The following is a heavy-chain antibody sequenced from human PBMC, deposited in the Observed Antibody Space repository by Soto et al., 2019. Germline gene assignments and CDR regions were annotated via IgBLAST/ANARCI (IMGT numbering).Heavy chain of an antibody. CDR3: AKDQRMYYYGSGSDS. CDR1: GYTFTKYV. CDR2: INAGYGNT. Sequence: GASVKVSCKASGYTFTKYVMHLVRQAPGQRLEWMGWINAGYGNTKYSQKFQGRSTISRDNSKNTVYLQILNMRPEDTAIYYCAKDQRMYYYGSGSDSWGQRTLVTVSS. V-gene: IGHV1-3*01. D-gene: IGHD3-10*01. J-gene: IGHJ4*02.